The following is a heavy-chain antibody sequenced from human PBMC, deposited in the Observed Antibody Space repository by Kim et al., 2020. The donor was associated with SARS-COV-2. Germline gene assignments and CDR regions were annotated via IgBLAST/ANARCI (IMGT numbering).Heavy chain of an antibody. Sequence: SQTLSLTCAISGDSVSSNSAAWNWIRQSPSRGLEWLGRTYYRSKWYNDYAVSVKSRITINPDTYKNQFSLQLNSVTPEDTAVYYCARSDCSSTSCYFHYYGMDVWGQGTTVTVSS. V-gene: IGHV6-1*01. CDR1: GDSVSSNSAA. D-gene: IGHD2-2*01. CDR2: TYYRSKWYN. J-gene: IGHJ6*02. CDR3: ARSDCSSTSCYFHYYGMDV.